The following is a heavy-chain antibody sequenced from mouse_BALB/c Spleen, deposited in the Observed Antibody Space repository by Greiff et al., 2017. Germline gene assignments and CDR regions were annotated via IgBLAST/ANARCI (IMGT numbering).Heavy chain of an antibody. D-gene: IGHD2-14*01. CDR1: GFSLTSYG. CDR2: IWAGGST. J-gene: IGHJ2*01. Sequence: VKLQESGPGLVAPSQSLSITCTVSGFSLTSYGVHWVRQPPGKGLEWLGVIWAGGSTNYNSALMSRLSISKDNSKSQVFLKMNSLQTDDTAMYYCARDGGYYRYDGYFDYWGQGTTLTVSS. CDR3: ARDGGYYRYDGYFDY. V-gene: IGHV2-9*02.